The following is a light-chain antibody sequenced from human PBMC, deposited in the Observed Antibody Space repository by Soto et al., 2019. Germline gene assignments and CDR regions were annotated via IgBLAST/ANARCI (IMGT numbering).Light chain of an antibody. V-gene: IGKV1-9*01. CDR3: QGLSDYPIT. Sequence: DIQLTQSPSFLSASVGDRVTITCRASQGISSYLARYQQKPGKAPKFLIYAASTLRGGVPSRFSGSGSGTEFTLTISSLQPEDFATYYCQGLSDYPITFGQGTRLEIK. CDR2: AAS. CDR1: QGISSY. J-gene: IGKJ5*01.